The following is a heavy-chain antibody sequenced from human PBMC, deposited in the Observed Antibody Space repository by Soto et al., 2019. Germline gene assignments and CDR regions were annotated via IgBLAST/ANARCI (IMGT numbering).Heavy chain of an antibody. J-gene: IGHJ3*01. CDR3: SIGSWSAETFDV. CDR1: GGTFNTYT. D-gene: IGHD2-2*01. Sequence: QVPLIQSGAEVKKPGSSVKVSCKAAGGTFNTYTLFWVRQAPGHGLEWMGRIIPMLPVTNSAQKFQGRLTLTAHKSTGTAFMDLTSLTSDDTAVYYCSIGSWSAETFDVWGQGTMVTVSS. V-gene: IGHV1-69*02. CDR2: IIPMLPVT.